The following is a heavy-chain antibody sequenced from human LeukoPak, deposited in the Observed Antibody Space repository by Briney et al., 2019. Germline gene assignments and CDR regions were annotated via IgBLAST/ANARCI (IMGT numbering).Heavy chain of an antibody. CDR1: GYTFTSYY. CDR3: AKAHLSYYGSGSYFGY. J-gene: IGHJ4*02. CDR2: INPSGGST. Sequence: ASVKVSCKASGYTFTSYYMHWVRQAPGQGLEWMGIINPSGGSTSYAQKFQCRVTMTRDTSTSTVYMELSSLRSEDTAVYYCAKAHLSYYGSGSYFGYWGQGTLVTVSS. V-gene: IGHV1-46*01. D-gene: IGHD3-10*01.